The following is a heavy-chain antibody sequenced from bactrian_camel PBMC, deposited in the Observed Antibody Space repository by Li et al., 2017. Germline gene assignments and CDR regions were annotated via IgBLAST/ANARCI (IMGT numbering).Heavy chain of an antibody. CDR3: MSAPPPTVVAGHYNY. Sequence: QLVESGGGLVQPGGSLRLSCTGSGFTFSSYWVYWVRQAPGKGLEWFSVVNSGGDTTYSSDSLKGRFTISRDKAKNTVYFQMNALKPKDTAAYYCMSAPPPTVVAGHYNYWGQGTQVTVS. J-gene: IGHJ4*01. CDR2: VNSGGDTT. D-gene: IGHD6*01. V-gene: IGHV3S25*01. CDR1: GFTFSSYW.